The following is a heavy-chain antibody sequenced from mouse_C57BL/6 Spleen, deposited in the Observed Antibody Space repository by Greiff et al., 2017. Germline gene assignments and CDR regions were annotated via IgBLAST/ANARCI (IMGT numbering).Heavy chain of an antibody. CDR3: ARDRGYYYGSSHWYFDV. V-gene: IGHV5-16*01. D-gene: IGHD1-1*01. J-gene: IGHJ1*03. CDR2: INYDGSSN. Sequence: EVKVVESEGGLVQPGSSMKLSCTASGFTFSDYYMAWVRQVPEKGLEWVANINYDGSSNYYLDYLKSRFIISIDNAKNILYLQMSSLKSEDTATYYCARDRGYYYGSSHWYFDVWGTGTTVTVSS. CDR1: GFTFSDYY.